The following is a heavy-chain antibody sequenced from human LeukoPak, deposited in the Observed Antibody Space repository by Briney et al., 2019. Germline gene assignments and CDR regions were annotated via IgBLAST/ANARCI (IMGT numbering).Heavy chain of an antibody. CDR3: ARAVPAANWFDP. J-gene: IGHJ5*02. CDR2: ITPSGGST. V-gene: IGHV1-46*01. D-gene: IGHD2-2*01. CDR1: GYTFTSYY. Sequence: ASVKVSCKASGYTFTSYYLHWVRQAPGQGLEWMGIITPSGGSTSYAQKFQGRVTMTSDTATSTVYMELSSLRSEDTAVYYCARAVPAANWFDPWGQGTLVTVSS.